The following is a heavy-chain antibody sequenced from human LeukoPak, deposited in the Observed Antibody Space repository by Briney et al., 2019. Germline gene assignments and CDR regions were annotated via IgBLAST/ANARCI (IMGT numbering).Heavy chain of an antibody. J-gene: IGHJ4*01. Sequence: GASVKVSCKASGGTFSSYAISWVRQAPGQGLEWMGRIIPILGIANYAQKFQGRVTITADKSTSTAYMELSSLTFDDTAIYYCVRDPREPANDLDYWGRGTLVTVSS. CDR1: GGTFSSYA. D-gene: IGHD1-1*01. V-gene: IGHV1-69*04. CDR3: VRDPREPANDLDY. CDR2: IIPILGIA.